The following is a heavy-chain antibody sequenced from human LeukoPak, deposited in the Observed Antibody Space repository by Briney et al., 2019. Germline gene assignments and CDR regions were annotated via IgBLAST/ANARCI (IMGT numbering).Heavy chain of an antibody. CDR2: INPDSGVT. Sequence: SVKVSCKASGYTFTGSYIQWVRQAPGQGLEWMGWINPDSGVTKYAQNFQGRVTMTRDTSIRTASMEMRSLKSDDTAVYYCARDFGSSSAWYEFDYWGQGTLVTVSS. V-gene: IGHV1-2*02. CDR1: GYTFTGSY. J-gene: IGHJ4*02. D-gene: IGHD6-19*01. CDR3: ARDFGSSSAWYEFDY.